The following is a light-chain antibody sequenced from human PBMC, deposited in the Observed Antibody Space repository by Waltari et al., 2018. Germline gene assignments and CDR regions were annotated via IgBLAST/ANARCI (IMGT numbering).Light chain of an antibody. J-gene: IGKJ1*01. CDR2: GAS. CDR1: QSVSSS. CDR3: QQNSSWPT. Sequence: EIVMTQSPATLSLSPGEGATLSCRASQSVSSSLAWYQKKPGQAPRLLIYGASSRATGIAERFGGSGSGTEFTLTISRLEPEDGAVYYCQQNSSWPTFGQGTKVEIK. V-gene: IGKV3D-15*01.